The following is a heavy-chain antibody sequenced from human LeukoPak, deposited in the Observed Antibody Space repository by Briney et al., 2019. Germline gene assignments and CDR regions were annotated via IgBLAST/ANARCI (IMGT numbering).Heavy chain of an antibody. V-gene: IGHV3-48*01. D-gene: IGHD3-10*01. CDR1: GFTFSSYS. CDR2: ISSASNTI. CDR3: ARDGWFGDNNWFDP. J-gene: IGHJ5*02. Sequence: PGGSLRLSCAASGFTFSSYSMNWVRQAPGKGLEWVSYISSASNTIYYADSVKGRFTISRDNAKNSLYLQMNSLRAEDTAMYYCARDGWFGDNNWFDPWGQGTLVTVSS.